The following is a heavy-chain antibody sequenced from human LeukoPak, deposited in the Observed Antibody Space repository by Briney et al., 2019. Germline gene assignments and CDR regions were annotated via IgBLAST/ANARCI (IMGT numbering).Heavy chain of an antibody. Sequence: GASVKVSCKASGYTFTGYYIHWVRQAPGQGLEWMGWINPDSGGTNYAQKFQGRVTMIRDTSFSTAYMGLSRLTYDDTAVYYCARDQGSSGWSDFDYWGQGTLVTVSS. CDR1: GYTFTGYY. CDR3: ARDQGSSGWSDFDY. J-gene: IGHJ4*02. CDR2: INPDSGGT. V-gene: IGHV1-2*02. D-gene: IGHD6-19*01.